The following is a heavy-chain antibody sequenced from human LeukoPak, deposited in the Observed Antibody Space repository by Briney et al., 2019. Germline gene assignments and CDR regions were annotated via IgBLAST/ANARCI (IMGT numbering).Heavy chain of an antibody. CDR2: INHSGST. D-gene: IGHD6-13*01. Sequence: SGTLSLTCAVYGGSFSGYYWSWIRQPPGKGLEWIGEINHSGSTNYNPSLKSRVTISVDTSKNQFSLKLSSVTAADTAVYYCARGRRQLYKGLDYWGQGTLVTVSS. CDR3: ARGRRQLYKGLDY. V-gene: IGHV4-34*01. J-gene: IGHJ4*02. CDR1: GGSFSGYY.